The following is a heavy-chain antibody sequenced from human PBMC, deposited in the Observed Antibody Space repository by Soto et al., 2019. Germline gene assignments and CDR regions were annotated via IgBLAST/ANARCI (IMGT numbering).Heavy chain of an antibody. CDR3: ATPRIAARGATEYFQH. CDR2: SSGRGGST. V-gene: IGHV3-23*01. J-gene: IGHJ1*01. D-gene: IGHD6-6*01. CDR1: GFTFSRYA. Sequence: PGGSLRLTCAASGFTFSRYAMSWVRQAPGKGLEWVSASSGRGGSTYYADSVRGRFTISRDNSKTTLYLQLNTLRAEDTAVYYCATPRIAARGATEYFQHWGQGTLVTVSS.